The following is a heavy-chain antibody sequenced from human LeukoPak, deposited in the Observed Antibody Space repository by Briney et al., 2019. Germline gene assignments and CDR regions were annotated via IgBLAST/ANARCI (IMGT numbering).Heavy chain of an antibody. J-gene: IGHJ5*02. CDR2: ISSSSSTI. CDR1: GFTFSSYS. V-gene: IGHV3-48*01. CDR3: ARAANCGGDCYET. D-gene: IGHD2-21*02. Sequence: GGSLRLSCAASGFTFSSYSMNWVRQAPGKGLEWVSYISSSSSTIYYADSVKGRFTISRDNAKNSLYLQMNSLRAEDTAVYYCARAANCGGDCYETWGQGTLVTVSS.